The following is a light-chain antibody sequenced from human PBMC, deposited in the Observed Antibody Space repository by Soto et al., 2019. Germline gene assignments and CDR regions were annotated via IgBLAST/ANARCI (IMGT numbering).Light chain of an antibody. J-gene: IGLJ1*01. CDR2: EVS. Sequence: QSALTQPASVSGSPGQSITISCTGTSSDVGTYNYVSWYQQHSGKAPKLMIYEVSNRPSGVSNRFSGSKSGNTASLTISGLQAEDEADYYCSAYTSRLTLYAFGSGTKLTVL. V-gene: IGLV2-14*01. CDR1: SSDVGTYNY. CDR3: SAYTSRLTLYA.